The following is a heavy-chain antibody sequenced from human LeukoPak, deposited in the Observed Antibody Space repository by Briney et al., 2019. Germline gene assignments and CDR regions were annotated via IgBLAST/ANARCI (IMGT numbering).Heavy chain of an antibody. Sequence: GGSLRLSCAASGFTFNSYSMNWVRQAPGKGLEWISYISSSSSTKHYADSVKGRFAISRDNAKNSLYLQMNSLRDEDTAVYYCSQSNCFCYWGQGTLVTVSS. CDR3: SQSNCFCY. D-gene: IGHD2-21*01. CDR2: ISSSSSTK. CDR1: GFTFNSYS. V-gene: IGHV3-48*02. J-gene: IGHJ4*01.